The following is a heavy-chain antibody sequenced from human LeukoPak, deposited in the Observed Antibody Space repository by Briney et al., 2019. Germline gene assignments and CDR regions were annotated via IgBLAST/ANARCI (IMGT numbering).Heavy chain of an antibody. J-gene: IGHJ4*02. V-gene: IGHV3-21*01. CDR1: GFTFSSYS. CDR3: AKDVRSDYFDS. CDR2: ISSSSSYI. Sequence: PGGSLRLSCAASGFTFSSYSMNWVRQAPGKGLEWVSSISSSSSYIYYADSVKGRFTISRDNANNSLYLQMDSLRAEDTAVYYCAKDVRSDYFDSWGQGTLVTVSS.